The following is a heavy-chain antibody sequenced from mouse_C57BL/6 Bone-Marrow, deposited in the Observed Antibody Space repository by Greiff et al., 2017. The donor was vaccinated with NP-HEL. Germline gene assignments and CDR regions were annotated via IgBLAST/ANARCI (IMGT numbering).Heavy chain of an antibody. J-gene: IGHJ2*01. CDR3: ARVSITTVVATDYFDY. V-gene: IGHV1-52*01. D-gene: IGHD1-1*01. CDR2: IDPSDSET. CDR1: GYTFTSYW. Sequence: QVQLQQPGAELVRPGSSVKLSCKASGYTFTSYWMHWVKQRPIQGLEWIGNIDPSDSETHYNQKFKDKATLTVDKSSSTAYMQLSSLTSEDSAVYYCARVSITTVVATDYFDYWGQGTTLTVSS.